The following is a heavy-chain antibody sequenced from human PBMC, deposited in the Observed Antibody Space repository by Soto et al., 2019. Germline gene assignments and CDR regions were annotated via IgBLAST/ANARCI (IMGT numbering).Heavy chain of an antibody. CDR1: GFTFSSYA. CDR2: ISGSGGST. J-gene: IGHJ6*02. V-gene: IGHV3-23*01. D-gene: IGHD3-3*01. Sequence: AGGSLRLSCAASGFTFSSYAMSWVRQAPGKGLEWVSAISGSGGSTYYADSVKGRFTISRDNSKNTLYLQMNSLRAEDTAVYYCAKDQGKSDFWSGYPYYYYYYGMDVWGQGTTVTVSS. CDR3: AKDQGKSDFWSGYPYYYYYYGMDV.